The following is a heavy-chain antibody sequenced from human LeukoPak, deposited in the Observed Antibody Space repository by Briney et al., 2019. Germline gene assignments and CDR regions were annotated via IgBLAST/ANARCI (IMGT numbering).Heavy chain of an antibody. CDR1: GSTFSSYG. V-gene: IGHV3-30*03. Sequence: GGSLRLSCAASGSTFSSYGMHWVRQAPGKGLEWVAIISSDGKNKYYADSVKGRFSISRDNAKNSLYLQMNSLRAEDTAVYYCARAVGGSGSYSDYWGQGTLVTVSS. D-gene: IGHD3-10*01. J-gene: IGHJ4*02. CDR2: ISSDGKNK. CDR3: ARAVGGSGSYSDY.